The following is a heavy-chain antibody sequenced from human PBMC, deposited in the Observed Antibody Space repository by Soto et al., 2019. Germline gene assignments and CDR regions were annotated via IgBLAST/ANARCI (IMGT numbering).Heavy chain of an antibody. CDR2: IIPIFGTA. Sequence: ASVKVSCKASGYTFTSYGISWVRQAPGQGLEWMGGIIPIFGTANYAQKFQGRVTITADESTSTAYMELSSLGSEDTAVYYCARAAYYYDSSGYPYWYFDLWGRGTLVTVSS. D-gene: IGHD3-22*01. V-gene: IGHV1-69*13. J-gene: IGHJ2*01. CDR3: ARAAYYYDSSGYPYWYFDL. CDR1: GYTFTSYG.